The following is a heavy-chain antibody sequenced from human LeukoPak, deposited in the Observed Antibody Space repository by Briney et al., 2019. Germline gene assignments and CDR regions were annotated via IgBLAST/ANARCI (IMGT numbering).Heavy chain of an antibody. V-gene: IGHV3-23*01. CDR1: GFTFSSYA. J-gene: IGHJ4*02. D-gene: IGHD4-11*01. Sequence: GGSLRLSCAASGFTFSSYAMSWVRQAPGKGLEWVSAISGSGGSTYYADSVKGRFTISRDNSKNTLYLQMNSLRAEDTAVYYCAKRGEVTTLFEYRFMDYWGQGTLVTVSS. CDR3: AKRGEVTTLFEYRFMDY. CDR2: ISGSGGST.